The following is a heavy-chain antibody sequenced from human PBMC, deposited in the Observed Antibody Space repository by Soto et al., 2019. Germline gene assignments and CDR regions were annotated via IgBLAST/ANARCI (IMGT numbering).Heavy chain of an antibody. J-gene: IGHJ4*02. CDR3: AKDTYYHDSSGYYVFDY. CDR1: GSTFSSYG. D-gene: IGHD3-22*01. V-gene: IGHV3-30*18. Sequence: QVQLVESGGGVVQPGRSLRLSCAASGSTFSSYGMHWVRQAPGKGLEWVAAISYAGSNKNYADSLKGRFTISRDNSKNTLYLQMDSLRDEDTAVYYCAKDTYYHDSSGYYVFDYWGQGTLVTVSS. CDR2: ISYAGSNK.